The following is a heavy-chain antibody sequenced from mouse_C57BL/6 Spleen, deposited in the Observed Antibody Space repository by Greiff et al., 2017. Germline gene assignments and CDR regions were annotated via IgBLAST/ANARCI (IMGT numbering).Heavy chain of an antibody. V-gene: IGHV1-52*01. D-gene: IGHD2-4*01. J-gene: IGHJ3*01. CDR3: ARKDDYDSFAY. CDR2: IDPSDSET. Sequence: QVQLQQPGAELVRPGSSVKLSCKASGYTFTSYWMHWVKQRPIQGLEWIGNIDPSDSETNYNQKFKDKATLTVDKSSSTAYLQLSSLTSEDSAVYYCARKDDYDSFAYWGQGTLVTVSA. CDR1: GYTFTSYW.